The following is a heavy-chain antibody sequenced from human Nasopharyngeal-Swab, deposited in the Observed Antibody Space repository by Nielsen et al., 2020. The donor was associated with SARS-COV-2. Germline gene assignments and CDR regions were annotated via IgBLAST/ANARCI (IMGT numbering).Heavy chain of an antibody. V-gene: IGHV1-2*02. Sequence: ASVKVSCKASGYTFTRHAIHWVRQAPGQGLEWMGWISPKNGGTDYAQKFLGRVTLTTDTSITTAYMEMRGLKSDDTAVYYCARVDKGPFDHWGQGALVTVSS. J-gene: IGHJ4*02. CDR1: GYTFTRHA. D-gene: IGHD3-9*01. CDR3: ARVDKGPFDH. CDR2: ISPKNGGT.